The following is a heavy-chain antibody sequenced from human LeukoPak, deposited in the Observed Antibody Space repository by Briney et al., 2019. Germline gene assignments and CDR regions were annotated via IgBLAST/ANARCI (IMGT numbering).Heavy chain of an antibody. Sequence: GSLRLSCAASGFTFSSYSMNWVRQAPGKGLEWVSSISSSSSYIYYADSVKGRFTISRDNAKNSLYLQMNSLRAEDTAVYYCARDTKRITMIVDYFDYWGQGTLVTVSS. D-gene: IGHD3-22*01. J-gene: IGHJ4*02. V-gene: IGHV3-21*01. CDR2: ISSSSSYI. CDR1: GFTFSSYS. CDR3: ARDTKRITMIVDYFDY.